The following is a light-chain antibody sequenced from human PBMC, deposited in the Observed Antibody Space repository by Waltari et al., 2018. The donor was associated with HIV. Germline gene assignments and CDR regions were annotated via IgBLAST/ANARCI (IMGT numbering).Light chain of an antibody. J-gene: IGLJ1*01. V-gene: IGLV1-51*01. CDR3: GTWDSSLNLYV. CDR1: NSNLGNNF. CDR2: DNE. Sequence: QSVLTQPTSVSAAPGQRVTISCSGDNSNLGNNFVSWYQQFPGRAPRLVIYDNEKPPPGIPDRFSASKAGMSATLGITGLQIVDEADYYCGTWDSSLNLYVFGTGTTVAVL.